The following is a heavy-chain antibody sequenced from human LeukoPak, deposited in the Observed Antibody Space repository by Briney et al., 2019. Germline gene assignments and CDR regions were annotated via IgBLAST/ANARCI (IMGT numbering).Heavy chain of an antibody. Sequence: GGSLSLSCAASGFTFSSYAMSWVRQAPGKGLEWVSAISGSGGSTYYADSVKGRFTISRDNSKNTLYLQMNSLRAEDTAVYYCAKSKQQLVRVDYYYYMDVWGKGTTVTVSS. CDR3: AKSKQQLVRVDYYYYMDV. D-gene: IGHD6-13*01. CDR1: GFTFSSYA. J-gene: IGHJ6*03. CDR2: ISGSGGST. V-gene: IGHV3-23*01.